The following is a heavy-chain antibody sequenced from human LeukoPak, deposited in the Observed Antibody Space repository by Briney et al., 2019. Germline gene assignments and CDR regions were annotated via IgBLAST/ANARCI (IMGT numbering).Heavy chain of an antibody. Sequence: ASAKVSCKASGYTFTNYGISWVRQAPGQGLEWMGWISTYNGNTNYAQKLQGRVTMTTDTSTSTAYMELRSLRSDDTAVYYCARGLLFGESGAYYFDYWGEGNLVTVSS. J-gene: IGHJ4*02. V-gene: IGHV1-18*04. CDR2: ISTYNGNT. CDR3: ARGLLFGESGAYYFDY. D-gene: IGHD3-10*01. CDR1: GYTFTNYG.